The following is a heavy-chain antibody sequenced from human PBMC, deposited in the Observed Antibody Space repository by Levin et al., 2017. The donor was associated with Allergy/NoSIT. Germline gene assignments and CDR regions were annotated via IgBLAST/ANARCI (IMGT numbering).Heavy chain of an antibody. CDR1: GGSINSRDW. Sequence: ASETLSLTCAVSGGSINSRDWWTWVRQPPGKGLEWIGEVFHTGNTNYNPSLKSRVTISVDKSKNQFSLHLTSVTAADTAVYYCARVHYYDSGRLKEDSWGQGNLVAVSS. J-gene: IGHJ5*01. CDR2: VFHTGNT. V-gene: IGHV4-4*02. CDR3: ARVHYYDSGRLKEDS. D-gene: IGHD3-10*01.